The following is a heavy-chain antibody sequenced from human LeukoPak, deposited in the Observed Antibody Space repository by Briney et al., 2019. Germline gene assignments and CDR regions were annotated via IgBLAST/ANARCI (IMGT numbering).Heavy chain of an antibody. Sequence: PGGSLRLSCAVSGFTLSSYSMNWVRQAPGKGLEWVSYISSRSSTIYYADSVKGRFTISRGNAKNSLYLQMNSLRAEDTAVYYCARGNSGWYDNWGQGILVTVSS. D-gene: IGHD1/OR15-1a*01. J-gene: IGHJ5*02. CDR3: ARGNSGWYDN. V-gene: IGHV3-48*04. CDR2: ISSRSSTI. CDR1: GFTLSSYS.